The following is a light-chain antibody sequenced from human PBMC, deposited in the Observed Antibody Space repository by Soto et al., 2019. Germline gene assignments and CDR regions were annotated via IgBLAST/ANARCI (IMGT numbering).Light chain of an antibody. Sequence: DIQITQSPSTLSASVLDRVTLTFLASQSISSWLAWYQQKPGKAPKLLIYKASVSESGVPSRFSGSGSGTEFTLTIRGLQPDDFATYFCQQYSTYPSLNFGGGNKGDIK. J-gene: IGKJ4*01. CDR1: QSISSW. CDR3: QQYSTYPSLN. CDR2: KAS. V-gene: IGKV1-5*03.